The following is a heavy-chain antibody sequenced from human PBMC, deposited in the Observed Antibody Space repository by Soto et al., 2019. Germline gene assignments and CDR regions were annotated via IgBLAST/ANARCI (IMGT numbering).Heavy chain of an antibody. Sequence: PETLSLSCSVYAGTLRNNYWTLFRHPPGKGLEWIGEISPSGTTKYIPPLKIRVTISLDTSKMHSSLKVTSVTAADTAVYYCATSLWFGTQPEIWGQGTLVTVSS. D-gene: IGHD3-10*01. V-gene: IGHV4-34*08. CDR1: AGTLRNNY. CDR2: ISPSGTT. J-gene: IGHJ4*02. CDR3: ATSLWFGTQPEI.